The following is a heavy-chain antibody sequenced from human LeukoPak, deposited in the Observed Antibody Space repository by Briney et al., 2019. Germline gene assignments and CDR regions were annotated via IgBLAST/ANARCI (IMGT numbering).Heavy chain of an antibody. D-gene: IGHD1-1*01. CDR3: ARHWRLFDF. J-gene: IGHJ4*02. Sequence: ASVKVSCKASGYTFTNYAISWVRQAPGQGLEWVGWINTNTGNSTYAQGFTGRFVFSLDTSVSTAYLQISSLKAEDTAVYYCARHWRLFDFWGQGTLVTVSS. V-gene: IGHV7-4-1*02. CDR2: INTNTGNS. CDR1: GYTFTNYA.